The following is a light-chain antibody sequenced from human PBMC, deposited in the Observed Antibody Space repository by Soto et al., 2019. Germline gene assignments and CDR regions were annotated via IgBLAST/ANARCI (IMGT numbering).Light chain of an antibody. CDR3: QQSYSTLT. CDR2: AAS. Sequence: DIQMTQSPSSLFASVGDRVTITCRASQSISSYLNWYQQKPGKAPKLLIYAASSLQSGVPSRFSGSGSGTDFTITISSLQPEDFATYYCQQSYSTLTFGGGTKVQIK. J-gene: IGKJ4*01. CDR1: QSISSY. V-gene: IGKV1-39*01.